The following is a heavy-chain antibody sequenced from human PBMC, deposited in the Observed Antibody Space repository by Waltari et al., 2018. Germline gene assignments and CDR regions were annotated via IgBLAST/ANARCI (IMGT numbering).Heavy chain of an antibody. CDR3: ARGGEGSSWPFDY. CDR1: GFTFSSYE. D-gene: IGHD6-13*01. CDR2: ISTSDNSI. J-gene: IGHJ4*02. V-gene: IGHV3-48*03. Sequence: EVQLMESGGGLVQPGGSLRLSCAASGFTFSSYEMNWIRQAPGKWLEWVSYISTSDNSIYYADSVKGRFTIARDDAKNSLYLQMNSLRADDTAIFYCARGGEGSSWPFDYWGQGTLVTVSS.